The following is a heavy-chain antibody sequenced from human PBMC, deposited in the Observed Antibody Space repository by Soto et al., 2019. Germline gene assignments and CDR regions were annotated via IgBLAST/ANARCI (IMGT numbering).Heavy chain of an antibody. D-gene: IGHD3-22*01. J-gene: IGHJ4*01. Sequence: EVHLVESGGGLVKPGGSLRLSCAASGFTFSNAWINWVRQAPGKGLEWVGRIKSKTDGGTPDFAAPVKGRFAISRDDSKDMVYLQMNSLKTDDTGIYDCTTDSYSTRIVVRVDYWGHGTLVTGSS. CDR2: IKSKTDGGTP. V-gene: IGHV3-15*07. CDR3: TTDSYSTRIVVRVDY. CDR1: GFTFSNAW.